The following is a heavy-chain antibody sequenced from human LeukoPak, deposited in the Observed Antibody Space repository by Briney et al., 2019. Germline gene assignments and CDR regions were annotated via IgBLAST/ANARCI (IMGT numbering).Heavy chain of an antibody. CDR1: GGSIRSYY. Sequence: SETLSLTXSASGGSIRSYYWSWIRQPPGKGLEWIGYIYYSGSTIYNPSLRSRVTISIDPSENQYSLKLSSVTAADTAVYYCARYVWGSYPTFEDYWGQGALVTVSS. D-gene: IGHD3-16*02. CDR3: ARYVWGSYPTFEDY. V-gene: IGHV4-59*01. J-gene: IGHJ4*02. CDR2: IYYSGST.